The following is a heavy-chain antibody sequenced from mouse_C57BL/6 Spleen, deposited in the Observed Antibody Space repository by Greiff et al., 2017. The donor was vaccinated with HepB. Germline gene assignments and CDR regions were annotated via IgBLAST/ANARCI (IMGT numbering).Heavy chain of an antibody. V-gene: IGHV1-19*01. CDR3: ARIPQLGDYAMDY. D-gene: IGHD4-1*02. CDR1: GYTFTDYY. Sequence: EVQLVESGPVLVKPGASVKMSCKASGYTFTDYYMNWVKQSHGKSLEWIGVINPYNGGTSYNQKFKGKATLTVDKSSSTAYMELNSLTSEDSAVYYCARIPQLGDYAMDYWGQGTSVTVSS. CDR2: INPYNGGT. J-gene: IGHJ4*01.